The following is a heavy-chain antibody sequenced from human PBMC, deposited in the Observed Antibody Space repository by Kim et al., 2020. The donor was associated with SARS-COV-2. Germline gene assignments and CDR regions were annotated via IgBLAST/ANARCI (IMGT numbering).Heavy chain of an antibody. CDR2: ISYDGSNK. V-gene: IGHV3-33*05. CDR1: GFTFSSYG. CDR3: ARDPAYCSSTSCYPVY. J-gene: IGHJ4*01. Sequence: GGSLRLSCAASGFTFSSYGMHWVRQAPGKGLEWVAVISYDGSNKYYADSVKGRFTISRDNSKNTLYLQMNSLRAEDTAVYYCARDPAYCSSTSCYPVYWG. D-gene: IGHD2-2*01.